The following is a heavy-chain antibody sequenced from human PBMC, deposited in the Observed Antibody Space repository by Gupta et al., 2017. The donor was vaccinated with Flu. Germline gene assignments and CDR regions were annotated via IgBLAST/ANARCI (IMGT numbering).Heavy chain of an antibody. CDR3: AHMLVEWPTYCFDS. Sequence: QITLKESGLTLVKPTQTLTLTCNFSGFSLSTRGMGVGWIRQSPGKALEWLALIYWDDDKRYRPSLKNRLSITKDTSKKQVVLTMANMDPVDTATYYCAHMLVEWPTYCFDSWGQGTLVTVSS. CDR2: IYWDDDK. J-gene: IGHJ4*02. V-gene: IGHV2-5*02. D-gene: IGHD3-3*01. CDR1: GFSLSTRGMG.